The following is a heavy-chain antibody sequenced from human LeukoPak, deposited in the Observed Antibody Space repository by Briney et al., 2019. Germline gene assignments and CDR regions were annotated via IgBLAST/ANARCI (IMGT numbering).Heavy chain of an antibody. CDR3: AKEGKEYYDYVWGSYRPPNYYYGMDV. J-gene: IGHJ6*02. Sequence: TGGSLRLSCAASGFTFSSYAMSWVRQAPGKGLEWVSAISGSGGSTYYADSVKGRFTISRDNSKNTLYLQMNSLRAEDTAVYYCAKEGKEYYDYVWGSYRPPNYYYGMDVWGQGTTVTVSS. CDR2: ISGSGGST. V-gene: IGHV3-23*01. CDR1: GFTFSSYA. D-gene: IGHD3-16*02.